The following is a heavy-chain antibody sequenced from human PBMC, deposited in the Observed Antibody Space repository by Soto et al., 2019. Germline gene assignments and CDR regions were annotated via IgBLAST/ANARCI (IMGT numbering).Heavy chain of an antibody. D-gene: IGHD6-19*01. CDR3: AHIVVAGLGYYFDY. CDR1: GFSLSSTRMA. V-gene: IGHV2-5*02. J-gene: IGHJ4*02. Sequence: QITLKESGPTLVKPTQTLTLTCTFSGFSLSSTRMAVGWIRQPPGKALEWLALIYWDDDNRYSPFLKSRPTSTKDTSKNQVVLTMSNMDPVDTARYYCAHIVVAGLGYYFDYWGQGTLVTVSS. CDR2: IYWDDDN.